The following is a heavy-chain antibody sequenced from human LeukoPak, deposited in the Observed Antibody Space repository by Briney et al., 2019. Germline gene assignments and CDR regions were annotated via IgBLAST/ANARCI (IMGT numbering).Heavy chain of an antibody. CDR3: ARVPPYSGYDRLIDY. J-gene: IGHJ4*02. V-gene: IGHV1-2*02. CDR2: INPNSGGT. CDR1: GYTFTDYY. Sequence: ASVKVSCKASGYTFTDYYMHWVRQAPGQGLEWMGWINPNSGGTYYAQKFQGRVTMTRDTSISTAYMELSTMRSDDMAVYYCARVPPYSGYDRLIDYWGQGTLVTVSS. D-gene: IGHD5-12*01.